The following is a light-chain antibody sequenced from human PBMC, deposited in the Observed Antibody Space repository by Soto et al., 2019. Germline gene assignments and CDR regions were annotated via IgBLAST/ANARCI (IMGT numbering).Light chain of an antibody. J-gene: IGKJ1*01. CDR3: LKSYMGWT. V-gene: IGKV1-5*01. CDR1: QSIGRF. CDR2: DAS. Sequence: DIQMTQSPSTLSASVGDRVTITCRASQSIGRFLAWYQHQPGQAPKLLIYDASTLESGVPSRFSGTGFGTEFTFSIASLQPEDFGTYYCLKSYMGWTFGQETKVDFK.